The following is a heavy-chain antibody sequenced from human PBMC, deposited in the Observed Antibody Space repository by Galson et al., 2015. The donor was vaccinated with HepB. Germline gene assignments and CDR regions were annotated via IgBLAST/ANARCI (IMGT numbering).Heavy chain of an antibody. CDR2: ISGRGDRT. CDR1: GFTFNTYD. Sequence: SLRLSCAASGFTFNTYDMSWVRPAPGQGLEWVSSISGRGDRTYYVDSMKGRFAISRDNSKGTLYLQLDSLKAEDTAVYYCAKDARGYDFWSGYFFDYWCQGTLVTVSS. V-gene: IGHV3-23*01. D-gene: IGHD3-3*01. CDR3: AKDARGYDFWSGYFFDY. J-gene: IGHJ4*02.